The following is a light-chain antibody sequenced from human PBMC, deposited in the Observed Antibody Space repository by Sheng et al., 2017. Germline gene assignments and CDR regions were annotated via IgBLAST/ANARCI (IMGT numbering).Light chain of an antibody. CDR2: AAS. CDR3: LQHNSYPFT. Sequence: TQSPSSLSASVGDRVTITCRASQGISSYLAWYQQKPGKAPNLLISAASTLQSGVPSRFSGSGSGTEFTLTISNLQPEDFATYYCLQHNSYPFTFGPGTKVDIK. V-gene: IGKV1-9*01. J-gene: IGKJ3*01. CDR1: QGISSY.